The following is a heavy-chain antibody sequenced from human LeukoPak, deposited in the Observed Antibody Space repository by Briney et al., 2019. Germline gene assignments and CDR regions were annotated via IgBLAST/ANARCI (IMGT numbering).Heavy chain of an antibody. D-gene: IGHD6-19*01. CDR3: ARDFGGLYSSLTLDY. Sequence: GGSLRLSCAASGFTFSSYAMHWVRQAPGKGLERVAVISYDGSNKYYADSVKGRFTISRDNSKNTLYLQMNSLRAEDTAVYYCARDFGGLYSSLTLDYWGQGTLITVSS. CDR1: GFTFSSYA. V-gene: IGHV3-30-3*01. J-gene: IGHJ4*02. CDR2: ISYDGSNK.